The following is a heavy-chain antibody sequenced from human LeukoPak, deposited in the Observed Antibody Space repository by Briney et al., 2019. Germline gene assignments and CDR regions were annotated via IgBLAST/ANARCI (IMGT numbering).Heavy chain of an antibody. Sequence: PGGSLRLSCAASGFTFSSYEMNWVRQAPGKGLEWVSYISSSGSTIYYADSVKGRFTISRDNTKNSLYLQMNSLRAEDTAVYYCAKAYSSGWYVGYWGQGTLVTVSS. D-gene: IGHD6-19*01. J-gene: IGHJ4*02. V-gene: IGHV3-48*03. CDR3: AKAYSSGWYVGY. CDR2: ISSSGSTI. CDR1: GFTFSSYE.